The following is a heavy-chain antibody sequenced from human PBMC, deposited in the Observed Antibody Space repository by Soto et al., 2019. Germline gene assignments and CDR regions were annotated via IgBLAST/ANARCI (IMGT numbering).Heavy chain of an antibody. J-gene: IGHJ4*02. Sequence: QVQLVQSGAEVKKPGASVKVSCEASGYTYTSYDIDRVRQATGQGLEWMGWMNPNSGNKGYAQKFQGRVTMTRNTSISTAYMELSSLRSEDTAMYYCARSTNDYGDRHWGQGTLVTVSS. V-gene: IGHV1-8*01. CDR1: GYTYTSYD. D-gene: IGHD4-17*01. CDR3: ARSTNDYGDRH. CDR2: MNPNSGNK.